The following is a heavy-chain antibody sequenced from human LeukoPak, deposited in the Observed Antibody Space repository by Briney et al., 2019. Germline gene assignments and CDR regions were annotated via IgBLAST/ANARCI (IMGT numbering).Heavy chain of an antibody. CDR3: AKDREGLSSGYDLEYFNY. J-gene: IGHJ4*02. D-gene: IGHD5-12*01. V-gene: IGHV3-23*01. Sequence: GGSLRLSCAASGFTFSSYAMNWVRQAPGKGLEWVSAISGGGGTTYYADSVKGRFTISRDNSKNTLFLQMNSLRAEDTAVYYCAKDREGLSSGYDLEYFNYWGQGTLVTVSS. CDR1: GFTFSSYA. CDR2: ISGGGGTT.